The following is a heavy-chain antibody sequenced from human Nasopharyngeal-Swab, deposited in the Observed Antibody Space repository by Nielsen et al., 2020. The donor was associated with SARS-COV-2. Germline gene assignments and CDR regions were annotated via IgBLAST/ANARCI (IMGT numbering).Heavy chain of an antibody. CDR2: INPTGDTT. Sequence: ASVKVSCKASGYTFTNSHMHWVRQAPGQGLEWMGMINPTGDTTSDAQNFEGRLSVTRDTSTGTVYMELSSLRSEDTAVYYCARGGGITIFGVVIIREFDYWGQGTLVTVSS. V-gene: IGHV1-46*01. D-gene: IGHD3-3*01. CDR1: GYTFTNSH. CDR3: ARGGGITIFGVVIIREFDY. J-gene: IGHJ4*02.